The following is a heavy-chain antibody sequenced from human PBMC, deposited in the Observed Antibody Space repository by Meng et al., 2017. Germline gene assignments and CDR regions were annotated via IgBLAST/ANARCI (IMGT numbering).Heavy chain of an antibody. D-gene: IGHD3-22*01. V-gene: IGHV3-21*01. CDR2: ISSSSSYI. CDR1: GFTFSSYS. CDR3: ARDYHYYDSSGFIDY. J-gene: IGHJ4*02. Sequence: GESLKISCAASGFTFSSYSMNWVRQAPGKGLEWVSSISSSSSYIYYADSVKGRFTISRDNAKNSLYLQMNSLRAEDTAVYYCARDYHYYDSSGFIDYWGQGTLVTVSS.